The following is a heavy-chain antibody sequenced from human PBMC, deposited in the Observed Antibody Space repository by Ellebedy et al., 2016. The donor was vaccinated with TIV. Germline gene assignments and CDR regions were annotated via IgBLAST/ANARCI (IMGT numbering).Heavy chain of an antibody. J-gene: IGHJ4*02. CDR3: ARAPGYSSRSKIDS. V-gene: IGHV1-2*02. CDR2: FYPNSGGT. Sequence: ASVKVSXKASGDTFVDHYIHWVRQAPGQGLEWMAWFYPNSGGTDYTQKFRGRVTMTRDSSFTTAYMELSRLSSDDTAVYYCARAPGYSSRSKIDSWGQGTMVTVSS. D-gene: IGHD6-13*01. CDR1: GDTFVDHY.